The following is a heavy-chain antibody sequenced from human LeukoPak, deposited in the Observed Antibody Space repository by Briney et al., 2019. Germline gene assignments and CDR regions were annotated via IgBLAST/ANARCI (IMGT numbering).Heavy chain of an antibody. V-gene: IGHV4-31*03. Sequence: SQTLSLTCTVSGASISSGIYYWSWIRQHPGKGLEWIGYIYYTGTTYYNPSLKSRVTKSVDTSKNQLSLKLSSVTAADTAVYYCARGVLYWGQGTLVTVSS. J-gene: IGHJ4*02. CDR3: ARGVLY. CDR1: GASISSGIYY. CDR2: IYYTGTT. D-gene: IGHD6-13*01.